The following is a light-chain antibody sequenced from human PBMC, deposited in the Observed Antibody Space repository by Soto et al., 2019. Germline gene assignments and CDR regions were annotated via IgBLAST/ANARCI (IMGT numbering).Light chain of an antibody. V-gene: IGKV3-15*01. Sequence: EIVMTQSPATLSVSPWERATLSCRASQSVSSNLAWYQQKPGQAPRLLIYGASTRATGIPARFSGSGSGTEFILTISSLQSEDFAVYYCQQYNNWPRTFGQGTKVDIK. CDR3: QQYNNWPRT. CDR2: GAS. CDR1: QSVSSN. J-gene: IGKJ1*01.